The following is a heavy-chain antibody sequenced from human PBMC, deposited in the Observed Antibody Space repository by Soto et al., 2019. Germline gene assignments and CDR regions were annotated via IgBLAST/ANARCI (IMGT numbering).Heavy chain of an antibody. V-gene: IGHV1-18*01. CDR1: GYTFTSYG. J-gene: IGHJ3*02. Sequence: ASVKVSCKASGYTFTSYGISWVRQAPGQGLEWMGWISAYNGNTNYAQKLQGRVTMTTDTSTSTAYMELRSLRSDDTAVYYCARDLHYYDSSGYYPDAFDIWGQGTMVTVS. CDR3: ARDLHYYDSSGYYPDAFDI. CDR2: ISAYNGNT. D-gene: IGHD3-22*01.